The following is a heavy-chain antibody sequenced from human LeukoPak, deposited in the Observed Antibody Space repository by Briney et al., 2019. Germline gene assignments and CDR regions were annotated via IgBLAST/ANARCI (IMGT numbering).Heavy chain of an antibody. D-gene: IGHD4-17*01. V-gene: IGHV3-30*02. CDR1: GFTFSNYV. Sequence: GGSLRLSCAASGFTFSNYVMHWVRQPPGKGLEWVSLIRYDGSSKYYADSVRGRITISRDNSKNTLYLQTNSLRAEDTAVYYCARYSGNYGLDYWGQGTLVTVSS. J-gene: IGHJ4*02. CDR3: ARYSGNYGLDY. CDR2: IRYDGSSK.